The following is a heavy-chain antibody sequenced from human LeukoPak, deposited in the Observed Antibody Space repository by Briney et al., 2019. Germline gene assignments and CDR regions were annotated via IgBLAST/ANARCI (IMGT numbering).Heavy chain of an antibody. D-gene: IGHD4-11*01. CDR1: GFTFSTYW. J-gene: IGHJ3*02. CDR3: ARGGSNDAFDI. V-gene: IGHV3-21*01. Sequence: PGGSLRLSCAASGFTFSTYWMSWVRQAPGEGLEWVSSISSSSSYIYYADSVKGRFTISRDNAKNSLYLQMNSLRAEDTAVYYCARGGSNDAFDIWGQGTMVTVSS. CDR2: ISSSSSYI.